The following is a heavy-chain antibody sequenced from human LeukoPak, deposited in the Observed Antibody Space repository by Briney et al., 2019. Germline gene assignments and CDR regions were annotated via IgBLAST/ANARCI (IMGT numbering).Heavy chain of an antibody. D-gene: IGHD1-26*01. V-gene: IGHV3-30*04. CDR1: GFTFNSYA. CDR2: ISYDGSNK. J-gene: IGHJ4*02. CDR3: ARALSGSYFSLFFY. Sequence: GGSLRLSCAASGFTFNSYAMHWVRQAPGKGLEWVAVISYDGSNKYYADSVKGRFTISRDTSKNTLYLQMYSLRAEDTAVYYCARALSGSYFSLFFYWGQGTLVTVSS.